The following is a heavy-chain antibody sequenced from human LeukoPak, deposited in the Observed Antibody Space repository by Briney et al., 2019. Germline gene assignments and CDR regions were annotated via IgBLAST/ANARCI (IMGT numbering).Heavy chain of an antibody. V-gene: IGHV4-39*01. CDR2: IYYSGST. CDR3: ARGVAALHPFDI. J-gene: IGHJ3*02. D-gene: IGHD2-15*01. Sequence: SATLSLTCTVSVVSISSSRHYWDWIRQPPGKGLGWIGRIYYSGSTYYNPSLKSRVTISVDTSKNQFSLKLTSVTAADTSVYYCARGVAALHPFDIWGQGTMVTVSS. CDR1: VVSISSSRHY.